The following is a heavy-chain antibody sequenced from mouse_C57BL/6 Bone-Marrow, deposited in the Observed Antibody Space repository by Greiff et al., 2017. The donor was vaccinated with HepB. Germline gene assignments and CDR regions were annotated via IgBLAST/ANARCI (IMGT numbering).Heavy chain of an antibody. Sequence: EVHLVESGGGLVKPGGSLKLSCAASGFTFSDYGMHWVRQAPEKGLEWVAYISSGSSTIYYADTVKGRFTISRDNAKNTLFLQMTSLRSEDTAMYYCARSYDGYFQGFAYWGPVTLVTVSA. V-gene: IGHV5-17*01. D-gene: IGHD2-3*01. CDR3: ARSYDGYFQGFAY. CDR2: ISSGSSTI. CDR1: GFTFSDYG. J-gene: IGHJ3*01.